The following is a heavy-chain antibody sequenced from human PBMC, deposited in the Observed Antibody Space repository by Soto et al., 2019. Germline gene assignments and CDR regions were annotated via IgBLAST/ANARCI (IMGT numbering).Heavy chain of an antibody. CDR3: ARTRGFWSCYSLLGMDV. V-gene: IGHV1-69*06. CDR2: IIPIFGTA. D-gene: IGHD3-3*01. J-gene: IGHJ6*02. CDR1: GGTFSSYA. Sequence: VASVKVSCKASGGTFSSYAISWVRQAPGQGLEWMGGIIPIFGTADYAQKFQGRVTITADKSTSTAYMELSSLRSEDTAVYYCARTRGFWSCYSLLGMDVWGQGTTVTVSS.